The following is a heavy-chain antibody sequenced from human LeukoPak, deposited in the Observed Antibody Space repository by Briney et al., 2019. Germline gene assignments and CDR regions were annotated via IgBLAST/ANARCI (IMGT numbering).Heavy chain of an antibody. V-gene: IGHV3-30*04. D-gene: IGHD3-22*01. CDR1: GFTFSTYA. J-gene: IGHJ4*02. CDR2: ISYDGSNQ. Sequence: GGSLRLSCAASGFTFSTYAIHWVRQAPGKGLEWVALISYDGSNQYYADSVKGRSTISRNNSKNTLYLQMTSLRAEDTAVYFCARDRWDYFDSSAYVDYWGQGTLVTVSS. CDR3: ARDRWDYFDSSAYVDY.